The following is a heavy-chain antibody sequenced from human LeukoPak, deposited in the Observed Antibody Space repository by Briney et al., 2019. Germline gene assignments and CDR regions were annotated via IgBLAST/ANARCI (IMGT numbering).Heavy chain of an antibody. CDR3: ARDRSQHYFDY. CDR2: LSGSGGST. V-gene: IGHV3-23*01. CDR1: GFTFSSFA. J-gene: IGHJ4*02. D-gene: IGHD5-18*01. Sequence: PGGSLRLSCAASGFTFSSFAMSWVRQAPGKGLEWVSGLSGSGGSTYYADSVKGRFAVSRDNSKNTLYLQMNNLRVEDTAVYHCARDRSQHYFDYWGQGALVTASS.